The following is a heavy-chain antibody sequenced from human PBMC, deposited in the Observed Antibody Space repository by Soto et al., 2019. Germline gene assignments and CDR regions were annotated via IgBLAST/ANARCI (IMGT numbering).Heavy chain of an antibody. CDR3: ARDRHFYDSNGDLAFDM. CDR1: RVTFSNSG. J-gene: IGHJ3*02. D-gene: IGHD3-22*01. CDR2: ISYDAKRE. Sequence: QVQLVESGGGVVHPGGSLRLSCAASRVTFSNSGIHWFRQAPARGLEWLAVISYDAKREYFADSVRGRFTVSRDNSGDTLYLQMNTLRPEDTAVYYCARDRHFYDSNGDLAFDMWGQGTMVTVSS. V-gene: IGHV3-30*03.